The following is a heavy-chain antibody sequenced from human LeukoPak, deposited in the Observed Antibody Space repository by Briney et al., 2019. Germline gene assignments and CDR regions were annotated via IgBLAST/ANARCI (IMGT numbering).Heavy chain of an antibody. CDR1: GYSFTSYW. Sequence: GESLKISCKGSGYSFTSYWIGWVRQTPGKGLEWMGIIYPGDSDTRYSPSFQGQVTISADKSISTAYLQWSSLKASDTAMYYCARRPYCSSTSCYQSNWFDPWGQGTLVTVSS. V-gene: IGHV5-51*01. D-gene: IGHD2-2*01. CDR3: ARRPYCSSTSCYQSNWFDP. CDR2: IYPGDSDT. J-gene: IGHJ5*02.